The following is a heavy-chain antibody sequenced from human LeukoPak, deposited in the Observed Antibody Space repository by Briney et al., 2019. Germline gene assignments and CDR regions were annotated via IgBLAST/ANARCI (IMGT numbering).Heavy chain of an antibody. D-gene: IGHD3-10*01. J-gene: IGHJ4*02. CDR2: IKQDGSEK. CDR1: GFTFSSYW. CDR3: AKDRPVDYGSGSYYNLYFDY. V-gene: IGHV3-7*03. Sequence: GGSLRLSCTASGFTFSSYWMTWVRQAPGKGLEWLANIKQDGSEKKYVDSVKGRFTISRDNARNSLYLQMSSLRAEDTAVYYCAKDRPVDYGSGSYYNLYFDYWGQGTLVTVSS.